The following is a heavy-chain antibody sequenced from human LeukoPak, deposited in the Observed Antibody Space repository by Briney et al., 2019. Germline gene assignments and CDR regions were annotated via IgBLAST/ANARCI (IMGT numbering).Heavy chain of an antibody. V-gene: IGHV3-9*01. CDR2: ISWNSGNM. J-gene: IGHJ4*02. Sequence: GGSLRLSCAASGFTFSSYNMNWVRQAPGKGLEWVSGISWNSGNMGYADSVKGRFTISRDNAKNSLYLQMHSLRAEDTALYYCAKGGSSWSFDYWGQGTLVTVSS. D-gene: IGHD6-13*01. CDR1: GFTFSSYN. CDR3: AKGGSSWSFDY.